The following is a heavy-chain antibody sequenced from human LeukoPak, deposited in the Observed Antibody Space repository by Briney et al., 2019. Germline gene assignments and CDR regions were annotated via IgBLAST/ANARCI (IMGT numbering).Heavy chain of an antibody. V-gene: IGHV4-39*01. D-gene: IGHD6-13*01. CDR1: GASVSSSTYY. CDR3: ARHMGTVVTGTGGDAFDT. CDR2: FYYSGST. J-gene: IGHJ3*02. Sequence: SETLSLTWAVSGASVSSSTYYWGWIRQPPGKGLEWIGTFYYSGSTYYNPSLKSRVTISVDRSKNQFSLKLTSVTAADTAVYHCARHMGTVVTGTGGDAFDTWGQGTMVTVSS.